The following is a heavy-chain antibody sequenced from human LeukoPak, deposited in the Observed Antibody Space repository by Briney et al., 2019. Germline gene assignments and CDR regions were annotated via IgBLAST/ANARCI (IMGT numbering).Heavy chain of an antibody. V-gene: IGHV4-39*07. CDR2: IYYSGNT. Sequence: SETLSLTCTVSGGSISRSPHYWGWSRQPPGEGLEWIGSIYYSGNTYYNPSLKSRVTVSVDTSKNQFSLKLSSVTAADTAVYYCARGGPIYGMDVWGQGTTVTVSS. J-gene: IGHJ6*02. CDR1: GGSISRSPHY. CDR3: ARGGPIYGMDV.